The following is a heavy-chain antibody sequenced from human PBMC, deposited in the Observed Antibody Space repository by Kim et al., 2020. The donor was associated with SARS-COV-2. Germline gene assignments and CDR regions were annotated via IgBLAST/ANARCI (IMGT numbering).Heavy chain of an antibody. CDR2: IYYSGST. J-gene: IGHJ6*02. Sequence: SETLSLTCTVSGGSISSSSYYWGWIRQPPGKGLEWIGSIYYSGSTYYNPSLKSRVTISVDTSKNQFSLKLSSVTAADTAVYYCAYLGGFGELLFRVAPLSLKGGYGQEGRMDVWGRGTTVTVSS. V-gene: IGHV4-39*01. D-gene: IGHD3-10*01. CDR3: AYLGGFGELLFRVAPLSLKGGYGQEGRMDV. CDR1: GGSISSSSYY.